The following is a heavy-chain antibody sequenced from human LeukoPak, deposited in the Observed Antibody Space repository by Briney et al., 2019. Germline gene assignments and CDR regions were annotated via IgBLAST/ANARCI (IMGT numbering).Heavy chain of an antibody. CDR2: IIPIFGTA. J-gene: IGHJ4*02. V-gene: IGHV1-69*01. CDR3: AREDYYDSSGFSPLLDY. D-gene: IGHD3-22*01. CDR1: GGTFSSYA. Sequence: AASVKVSCKASGGTFSSYAISWVRQAPGQGLEWMGGIIPIFGTANYAQKFQGRVTITADESTSTAYMELSSLRSEDTAVYYCAREDYYDSSGFSPLLDYWGQGTLVTVSS.